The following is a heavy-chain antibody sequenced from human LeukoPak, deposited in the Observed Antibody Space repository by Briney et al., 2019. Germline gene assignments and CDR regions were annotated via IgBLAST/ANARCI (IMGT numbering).Heavy chain of an antibody. D-gene: IGHD5-18*01. Sequence: GGSLRLSRVASGFTFSSYAMHWVRQAPGKGLEWVAVVSYDGSNKYYADSMKGRFTISRDNAKNTLFLQMNSLRPEDTAVYYCARDQRGYSYVSGDYWGQGTLVTVSS. V-gene: IGHV3-30*04. J-gene: IGHJ4*02. CDR1: GFTFSSYA. CDR2: VSYDGSNK. CDR3: ARDQRGYSYVSGDY.